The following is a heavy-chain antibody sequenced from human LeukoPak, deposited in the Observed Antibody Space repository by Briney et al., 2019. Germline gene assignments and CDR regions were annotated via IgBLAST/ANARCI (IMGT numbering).Heavy chain of an antibody. D-gene: IGHD3-10*01. CDR2: ISYDGDTK. CDR1: GFIFNTYA. Sequence: GRSLRLPCRASGFIFNTYAMHWVRQAPGKGLEWVAVISYDGDTKYRDFVKGRFTISRDNSRDTVYLQMNSLRPEDTAIYFCARGLAGRSGEESTFDYWGQGILVIVSS. CDR3: ARGLAGRSGEESTFDY. J-gene: IGHJ4*02. V-gene: IGHV3-30*04.